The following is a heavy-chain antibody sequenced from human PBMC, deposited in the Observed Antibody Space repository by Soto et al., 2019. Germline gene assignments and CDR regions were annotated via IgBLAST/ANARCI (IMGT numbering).Heavy chain of an antibody. Sequence: PGGSLRLSCAASGFTFSSYAMHWVRQAPGKGLEWVAVISYDGSNKYYADSVKGRFTISRDNSKNTLYLQMNSLRAEDTAVYYCARDLISPTYYDFWSGYYTGSFYYGMDVWGQGTTVTVSS. V-gene: IGHV3-30-3*01. CDR3: ARDLISPTYYDFWSGYYTGSFYYGMDV. J-gene: IGHJ6*02. D-gene: IGHD3-3*01. CDR2: ISYDGSNK. CDR1: GFTFSSYA.